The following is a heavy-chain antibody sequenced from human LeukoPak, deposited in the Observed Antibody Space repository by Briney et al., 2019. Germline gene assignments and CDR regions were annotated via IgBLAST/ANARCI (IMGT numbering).Heavy chain of an antibody. D-gene: IGHD1-1*01. CDR1: GGSISTYY. CDR3: ARAQLNLLVDFGMDV. J-gene: IGHJ6*02. Sequence: SETLSLTCTVSGGSISTYYWSWIRQPPGKGLEWIGYIYYSGSTNYNPSLKSRVTISVDTSKTQFSLKLSSVTAVDTAVYYCARAQLNLLVDFGMDVWGQGTTVTVSS. V-gene: IGHV4-59*01. CDR2: IYYSGST.